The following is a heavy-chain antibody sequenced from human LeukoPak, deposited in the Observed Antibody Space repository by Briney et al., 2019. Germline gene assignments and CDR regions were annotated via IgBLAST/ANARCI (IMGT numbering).Heavy chain of an antibody. V-gene: IGHV3-30*02. CDR2: IRYDGSNK. J-gene: IGHJ4*02. D-gene: IGHD3-22*01. CDR1: GFTFSSYG. Sequence: PGGSLRLSCAASGFTFSSYGMHWDRQAPGKGLEWVAFIRYDGSNKYYADSVKGRFTISRDNSKNTLYLQMNSLRAEDTAVYYCAKDFVRNSSGYPTASFDYWGQGTLVTVSS. CDR3: AKDFVRNSSGYPTASFDY.